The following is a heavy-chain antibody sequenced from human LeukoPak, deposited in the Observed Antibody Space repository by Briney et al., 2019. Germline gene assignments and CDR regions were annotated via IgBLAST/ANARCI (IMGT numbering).Heavy chain of an antibody. V-gene: IGHV3-33*01. Sequence: PGGSLRLSCAASGFTFSSYGMHWVRQAPGKGLEWVAVIWYDGSNKYYADSVKGRFTISRDNSKNTLYLQMNSLRAEDTAVYYCARQRGYSYGLIDYWGQGTLVTVSS. CDR2: IWYDGSNK. CDR1: GFTFSSYG. CDR3: ARQRGYSYGLIDY. J-gene: IGHJ4*02. D-gene: IGHD5-18*01.